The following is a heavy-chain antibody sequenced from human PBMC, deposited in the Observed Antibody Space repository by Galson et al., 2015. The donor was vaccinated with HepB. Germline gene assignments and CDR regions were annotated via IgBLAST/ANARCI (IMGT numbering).Heavy chain of an antibody. CDR3: ARDFYGGKSRGYFDL. CDR2: ISAYNGNT. CDR1: GYTFTSYG. J-gene: IGHJ2*01. D-gene: IGHD4-23*01. V-gene: IGHV1-18*04. Sequence: SVKVSCKASGYTFTSYGISWVRQAPGQGLEWMGWISAYNGNTNYAQKLQGRVTMTTDTSTSTAYMELRSLRSDDTAVYYCARDFYGGKSRGYFDLWGRGTLVTVSS.